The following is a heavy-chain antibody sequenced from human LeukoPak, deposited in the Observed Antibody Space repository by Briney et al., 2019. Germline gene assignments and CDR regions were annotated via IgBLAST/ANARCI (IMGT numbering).Heavy chain of an antibody. D-gene: IGHD3-10*01. CDR3: AKDHGGYGSFDY. CDR2: ISVSGADT. V-gene: IGHV3-23*01. J-gene: IGHJ4*02. Sequence: GGSLRLSCAVSGFTVSGNYMSWVRQAPGKGLEWVSAISVSGADTYYADSVKGRFTISRDNSKNTLYLQMNSLRAEDTAIYYCAKDHGGYGSFDYWGQGTLVTVSS. CDR1: GFTVSGNY.